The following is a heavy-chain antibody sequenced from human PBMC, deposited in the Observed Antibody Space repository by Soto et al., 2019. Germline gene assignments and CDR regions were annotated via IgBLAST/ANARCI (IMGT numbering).Heavy chain of an antibody. Sequence: QVQLVQSGAEVKKPGASVKVSCQASGYTFTSNSIGCVRQAPGKWLEWMGWINVYNGNTKYAQQLQGRVTLTTDTYKSTAYMDLSSLRYDDTAVYYCARSSSASSGWLPYYWGHGTLATVSS. J-gene: IGHJ4*01. V-gene: IGHV1-18*04. CDR3: ARSSSASSGWLPYY. D-gene: IGHD6-19*01. CDR2: INVYNGNT. CDR1: GYTFTSNS.